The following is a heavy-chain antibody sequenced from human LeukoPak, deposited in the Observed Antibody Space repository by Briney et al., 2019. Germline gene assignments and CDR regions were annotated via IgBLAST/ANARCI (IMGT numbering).Heavy chain of an antibody. CDR2: ISSSTITT. CDR3: ARVGPISHDY. CDR1: GFTFSSYV. D-gene: IGHD3-9*01. Sequence: GGSLRLSCAASGFTFSSYVMHWVRQAPGKGLEWLSYISSSTITTYYADSVKGRFTISRDNAKNSLYLQMNSLRAEDTAVYYCARVGPISHDYWGQGTLVTVSS. J-gene: IGHJ4*02. V-gene: IGHV3-48*04.